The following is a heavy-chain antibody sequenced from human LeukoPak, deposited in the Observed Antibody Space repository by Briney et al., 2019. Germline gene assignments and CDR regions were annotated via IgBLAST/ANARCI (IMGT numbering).Heavy chain of an antibody. D-gene: IGHD3-22*01. CDR3: ARTLVVINDAFDI. J-gene: IGHJ3*02. CDR1: GGSISSSSYY. CDR2: IYYSGST. V-gene: IGHV4-39*07. Sequence: PSETLSLTCTVSGGSISSSSYYWGWIRQPPGKGLEWIGSIYYSGSTYYNPSLKSRVTISVDTSKNQFSLKLSSVTAADTAVYYCARTLVVINDAFDIWGQGTMVTVSS.